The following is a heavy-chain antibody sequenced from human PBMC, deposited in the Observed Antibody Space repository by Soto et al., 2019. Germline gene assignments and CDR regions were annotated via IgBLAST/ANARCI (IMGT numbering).Heavy chain of an antibody. Sequence: LCVSCSVSGFNVSNYEMVWVRQTPRKGLQSIAYSDRSGGTILYADSVRGRFIISRGNPKNSLSLQINTLRLEDTAVYYCVRQIQYPHDSLDVWGRGTAVTVS. CDR2: SDRSGGTI. CDR3: VRQIQYPHDSLDV. D-gene: IGHD1-1*01. V-gene: IGHV3-48*03. CDR1: GFNVSNYE. J-gene: IGHJ6*02.